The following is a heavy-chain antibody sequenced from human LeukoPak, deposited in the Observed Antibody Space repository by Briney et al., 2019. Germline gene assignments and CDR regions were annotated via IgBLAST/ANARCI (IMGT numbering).Heavy chain of an antibody. CDR1: GFTFSSHS. Sequence: PGGSLRLSCAASGFTFSSHSMNWLRQAPGKGLEWVSSISSSSSNIYYADSVKGRFTISRDNAKNSLHLQMSSLRAEDTAVYYCARLLYNFGAYMDVWGKGTTVTVSS. D-gene: IGHD3-3*01. CDR3: ARLLYNFGAYMDV. CDR2: ISSSSSNI. J-gene: IGHJ6*03. V-gene: IGHV3-21*01.